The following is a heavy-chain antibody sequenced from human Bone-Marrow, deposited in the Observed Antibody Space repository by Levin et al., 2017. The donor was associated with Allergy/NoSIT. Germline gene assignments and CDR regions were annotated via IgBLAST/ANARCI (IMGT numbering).Heavy chain of an antibody. CDR3: TTGDWYFYL. Sequence: GGSLRLSCAASGFSVSNAWLSWVRQAPGKRLEWIGRVSSDGASDYAAPVKGRFAISRDESKNTVYLQMSSLKTEDTAVYYCTTGDWYFYLWGRGTQVTVSS. V-gene: IGHV3-15*01. CDR1: GFSVSNAW. CDR2: VSSDGAS. J-gene: IGHJ2*01. D-gene: IGHD3-10*01.